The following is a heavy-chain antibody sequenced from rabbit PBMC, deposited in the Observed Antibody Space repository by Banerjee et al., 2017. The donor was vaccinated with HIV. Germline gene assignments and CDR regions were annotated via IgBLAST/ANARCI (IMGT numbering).Heavy chain of an antibody. CDR1: GFDFSSRYW. CDR3: ARNYGYAYLDL. D-gene: IGHD6-1*01. V-gene: IGHV1S40*01. Sequence: QSLEESGGDLVKPGASLTLTCTASGFDFSSRYWICWVRQAPGKGLERIACIYTGSGGDTYYASWAKGRFTISKTSSTTVTLQMTSLTAADTATYFCARNYGYAYLDLWGQGTLVTVS. J-gene: IGHJ4*01. CDR2: IYTGSGGDT.